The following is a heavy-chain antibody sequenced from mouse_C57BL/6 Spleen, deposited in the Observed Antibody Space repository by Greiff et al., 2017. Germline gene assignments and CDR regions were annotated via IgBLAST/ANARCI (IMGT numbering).Heavy chain of an antibody. J-gene: IGHJ4*01. D-gene: IGHD2-10*02. V-gene: IGHV5-17*01. Sequence: EVKLMESGGGLVKPGGSLKLSCAASGFTFSDYGMHWVRQAPEKGLEWVAYISSGSSTIYYADTVKGRFTISRDNAKNTLFLQMTSLRSEDTAMYYCARAKYGNYDYYAMDYWGQGTSVTVSS. CDR1: GFTFSDYG. CDR2: ISSGSSTI. CDR3: ARAKYGNYDYYAMDY.